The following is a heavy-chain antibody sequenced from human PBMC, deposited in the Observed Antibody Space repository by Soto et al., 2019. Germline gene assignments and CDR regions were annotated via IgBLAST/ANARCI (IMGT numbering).Heavy chain of an antibody. CDR2: INQSGSKQ. V-gene: IGHV3-7*01. CDR1: GFTFSDSW. J-gene: IGHJ6*04. CDR3: ARYDSVDV. Sequence: GGSLRLSCAAPGFTFSDSWMNWVRQAPGKALEWVANINQSGSKQSYADSVTGRFTISRDNAKSSLYLQMNSLRAEDTAVYYCARYDSVDVWGKGTTVTVSS. D-gene: IGHD3-3*01.